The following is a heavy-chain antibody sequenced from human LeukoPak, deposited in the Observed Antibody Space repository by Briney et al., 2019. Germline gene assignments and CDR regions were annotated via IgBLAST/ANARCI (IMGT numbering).Heavy chain of an antibody. CDR3: ATKAEWYYHSDY. D-gene: IGHD2/OR15-2a*01. CDR1: GFTFSSYS. CDR2: ISSSSTYI. Sequence: SGGSLRLSCAASGFTFSSYSMNWVRQAPGKGLEWVSSISSSSTYIYYADSVKGRFTISRDNAKNSLYLQMDSLRAEDTAVYYCATKAEWYYHSDYWGQGTLVTVSS. J-gene: IGHJ4*02. V-gene: IGHV3-21*01.